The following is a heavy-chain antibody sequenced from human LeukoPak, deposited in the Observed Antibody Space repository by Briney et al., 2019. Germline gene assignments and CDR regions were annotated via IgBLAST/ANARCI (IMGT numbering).Heavy chain of an antibody. Sequence: SETLSLTCTVSGGSISSSSYYWGWIRQPPGKGLEWIGSIYYSGSTYYNPSLKSRVTISVDTSKNQFSLKLSSVTAADTAVYYCAREGRRDGHFDAFDIWGQGTMVTVSS. CDR2: IYYSGST. CDR1: GGSISSSSYY. CDR3: AREGRRDGHFDAFDI. J-gene: IGHJ3*02. D-gene: IGHD5-24*01. V-gene: IGHV4-39*07.